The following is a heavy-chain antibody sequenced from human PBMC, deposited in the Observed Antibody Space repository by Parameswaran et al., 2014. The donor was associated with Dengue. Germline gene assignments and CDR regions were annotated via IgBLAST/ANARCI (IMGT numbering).Heavy chain of an antibody. D-gene: IGHD3-10*01. CDR2: IKPDGSDK. J-gene: IGHJ4*02. CDR3: ARFGDMSSPY. Sequence: VRQMPGKGLEWVANIKPDGSDKYYVDSVKGRFTISRDNAKNSLYLQMNNLRADDTAVFYCARFGDMSSPYWGQGTLVTVSS. V-gene: IGHV3-7*04.